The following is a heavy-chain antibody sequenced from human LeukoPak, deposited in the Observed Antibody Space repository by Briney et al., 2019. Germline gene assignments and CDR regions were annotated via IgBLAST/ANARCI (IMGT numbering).Heavy chain of an antibody. V-gene: IGHV4-61*01. CDR2: IYYSGST. CDR3: AKLGRRRSPGYYFDY. Sequence: SETLSLTCTVSGGSVSSGSYYWSWIRQPPGKGLKWIGYIYYSGSTNYNPSLKSRVTISVDTSKNQFSLKLSSVTAADTAVYYCAKLGRRRSPGYYFDYWGQGTLVTVSS. J-gene: IGHJ4*02. D-gene: IGHD1-26*01. CDR1: GGSVSSGSYY.